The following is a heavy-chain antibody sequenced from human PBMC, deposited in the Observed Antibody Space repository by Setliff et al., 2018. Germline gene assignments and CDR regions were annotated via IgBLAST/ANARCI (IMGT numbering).Heavy chain of an antibody. J-gene: IGHJ3*02. D-gene: IGHD2-21*01. Sequence: SETLSLTCTVSGGSISSYYWSWIRQPPGKGLEWIGYIYHSGSTNYNPSLKSRVTTSVDTSKKQFSLKLSSVTAADTAVYYCARTESHVMAFDIWGQGTMVTVSS. CDR3: ARTESHVMAFDI. CDR1: GGSISSYY. V-gene: IGHV4-59*01. CDR2: IYHSGST.